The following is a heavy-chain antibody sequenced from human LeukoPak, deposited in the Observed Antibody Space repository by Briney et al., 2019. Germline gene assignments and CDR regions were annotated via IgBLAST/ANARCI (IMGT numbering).Heavy chain of an antibody. Sequence: GASLRLSCAASGFTFSSHELTWVRQAPNKGLEWVSAISGSGERTHYADSVKGRFTISRDNSRNILYLQMNNLGAEDTATYYCAKDSAPGIAADDYWGQGTLVTVSS. CDR3: AKDSAPGIAADDY. D-gene: IGHD6-13*01. V-gene: IGHV3-23*01. CDR2: ISGSGERT. CDR1: GFTFSSHE. J-gene: IGHJ4*02.